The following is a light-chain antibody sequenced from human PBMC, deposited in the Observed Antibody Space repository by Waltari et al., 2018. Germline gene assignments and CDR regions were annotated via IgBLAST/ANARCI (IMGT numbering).Light chain of an antibody. CDR2: SVS. CDR3: QQASRFPFT. V-gene: IGKV1-12*01. CDR1: HDIKNW. Sequence: DIQMTQSPSSLSASVGYTVTITCRASHDIKNWLKWYKQKPGKAPKFLIYSVSTLESGVPSRFSGSGSGTEFTLTITSLQPEDFATYYCQQASRFPFTFGPGTKLDIK. J-gene: IGKJ3*01.